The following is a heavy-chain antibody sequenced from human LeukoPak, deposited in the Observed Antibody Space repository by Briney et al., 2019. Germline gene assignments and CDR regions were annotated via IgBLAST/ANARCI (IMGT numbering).Heavy chain of an antibody. V-gene: IGHV1-2*02. CDR1: GYTFTGYY. Sequence: ASVKVSCKASGYTFTGYYIHWVRQAPGQGLEWMGWINPNTGGTNYAQKLQGRVTMTTDTSTSTAYMELRSLRSDDTAVYYCVREQFENYGDFGGDAFDIWGQGTMVTVSS. D-gene: IGHD4-17*01. J-gene: IGHJ3*02. CDR2: INPNTGGT. CDR3: VREQFENYGDFGGDAFDI.